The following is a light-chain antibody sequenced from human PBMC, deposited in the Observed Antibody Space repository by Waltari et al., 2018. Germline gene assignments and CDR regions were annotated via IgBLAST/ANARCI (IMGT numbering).Light chain of an antibody. CDR1: ISNIGAGYG. J-gene: IGLJ3*02. Sequence: QSVLTQPPSVSGAPGQRVTISCTGSISNIGAGYGVHWYQHLPGTAPKLLIYDNISRFSGVPDRFSGSKSGTSASLAITGLQADDEADYYCQSYDSSLRARVFGGGTKLTVL. CDR3: QSYDSSLRARV. CDR2: DNI. V-gene: IGLV1-40*01.